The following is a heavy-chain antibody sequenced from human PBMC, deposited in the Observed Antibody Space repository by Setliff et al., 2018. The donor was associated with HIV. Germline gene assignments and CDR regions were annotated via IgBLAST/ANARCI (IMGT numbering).Heavy chain of an antibody. Sequence: KSSETLSLTCTVSGDFFSSSSYYWGWIRQSPGKGLEWIGSFYETGYTYYNPPLKSRVIISLDTSKNHLSLKLSSVTAADTAVYYCARAPGGPMEYYFDYWGQGTLVTVSS. CDR3: ARAPGGPMEYYFDY. D-gene: IGHD3-10*01. J-gene: IGHJ4*02. CDR1: GDFFSSSSYY. V-gene: IGHV4-39*07. CDR2: FYETGYT.